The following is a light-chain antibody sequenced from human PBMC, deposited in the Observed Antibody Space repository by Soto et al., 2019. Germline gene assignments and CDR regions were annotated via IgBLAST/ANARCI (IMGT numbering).Light chain of an antibody. Sequence: ETVMTQSPATLSVSPGEGATLSCRASQTINNNLAWYQQKPGQAPRLLIYGASRRATGVPARFSGSGSGTEFTLTISSLQSEDFAVYYCLHYNNGPRFGQVTKVDIK. CDR2: GAS. V-gene: IGKV3-15*01. CDR1: QTINNN. J-gene: IGKJ1*01. CDR3: LHYNNGPR.